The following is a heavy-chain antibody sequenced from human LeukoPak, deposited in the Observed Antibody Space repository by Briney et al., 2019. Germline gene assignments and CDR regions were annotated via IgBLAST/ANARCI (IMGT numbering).Heavy chain of an antibody. CDR2: MNQDGSEK. CDR1: GFTFSTYW. Sequence: GGSLRLSCAASGFTFSTYWMSWVRQAPGKGLEWVANMNQDGSEKYYVDSVKGRFTISRDNAKNSLYLQTNSLRAEDTAVYYCARYCSGGSCFDYWGQGTLVTVSS. V-gene: IGHV3-7*04. CDR3: ARYCSGGSCFDY. D-gene: IGHD2-15*01. J-gene: IGHJ4*02.